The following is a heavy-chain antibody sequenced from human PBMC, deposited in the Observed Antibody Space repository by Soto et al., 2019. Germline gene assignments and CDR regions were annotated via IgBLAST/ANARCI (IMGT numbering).Heavy chain of an antibody. Sequence: QVQLVQSGAEVKKPGASVKVSCKASGYTFTSYGISWVRQAPGQGLEWMGWISAYNGNTNYAQKLQGRVTMTTDTXPXTDXIELRSLSCDDPAWYYCARYLRSCSGGSGYSPAEYWGQGTLVTVSS. CDR2: ISAYNGNT. J-gene: IGHJ4*02. V-gene: IGHV1-18*01. CDR3: ARYLRSCSGGSGYSPAEY. CDR1: GYTFTSYG. D-gene: IGHD2-15*01.